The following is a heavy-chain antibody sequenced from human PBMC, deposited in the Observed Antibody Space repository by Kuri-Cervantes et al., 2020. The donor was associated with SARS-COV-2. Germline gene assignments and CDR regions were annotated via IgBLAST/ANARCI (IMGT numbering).Heavy chain of an antibody. CDR3: ARMTTKQQLVPQGFDY. Sequence: GGSLRLSCAASGFTVSSNEMSWVRQAPGKGLEWVSSISGGSTYYADSRKGRFTISRDNSKNTLYLQMNSLRAEDTAVYYCARMTTKQQLVPQGFDYWGQGTLVTVSS. D-gene: IGHD6-13*01. V-gene: IGHV3-38*03. CDR2: ISGGST. J-gene: IGHJ4*02. CDR1: GFTVSSNE.